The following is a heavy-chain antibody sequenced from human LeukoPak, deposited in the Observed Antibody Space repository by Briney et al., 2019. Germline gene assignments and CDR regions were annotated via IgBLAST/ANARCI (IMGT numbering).Heavy chain of an antibody. CDR3: ARSGVRLLWFGESSPRNNWFDP. Sequence: SETLSLTCAVYGGSFSGYYWSWIRQSPGKGLEWIGEINHSGSTNYNPSLKSRVTISVDTSKNQFSLKLSSVTAADTAVYYCARSGVRLLWFGESSPRNNWFDPWGQGTLVTVSS. CDR1: GGSFSGYY. CDR2: INHSGST. V-gene: IGHV4-34*01. D-gene: IGHD3-10*01. J-gene: IGHJ5*02.